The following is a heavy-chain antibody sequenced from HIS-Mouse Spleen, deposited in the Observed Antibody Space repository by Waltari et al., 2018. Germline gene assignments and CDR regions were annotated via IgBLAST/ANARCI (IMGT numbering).Heavy chain of an antibody. J-gene: IGHJ4*02. V-gene: IGHV3-30*18. CDR1: GFTFSSYG. CDR3: AKWAERGYSGYGPRGGVMITFGGVILPDY. D-gene: IGHD3-16*01. CDR2: ISYDGSNK. Sequence: QVQLVESGGGVVQPGRSLRLSCAASGFTFSSYGMHWVRQAPGKGLEWVAVISYDGSNKYYADSVKGRFTISRDNSKNTLYLQMNSLRAEETAVYYCAKWAERGYSGYGPRGGVMITFGGVILPDYWGQGTLVTVSS.